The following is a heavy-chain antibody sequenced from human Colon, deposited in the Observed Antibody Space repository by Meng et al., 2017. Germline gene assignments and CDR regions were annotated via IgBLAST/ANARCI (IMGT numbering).Heavy chain of an antibody. Sequence: GESLKISCKGSGYSFSSYWIGWVRQMPGKGLEWMGTIYPGDSYVQYSPSFQGQVTISADKSMSTAYLQRSSLNASDTAIYYCARHPRNYFHGSGYFSGDTFDIWGQGALVTVSS. CDR3: ARHPRNYFHGSGYFSGDTFDI. V-gene: IGHV5-51*01. J-gene: IGHJ3*02. CDR2: IYPGDSYV. CDR1: GYSFSSYW. D-gene: IGHD3-22*01.